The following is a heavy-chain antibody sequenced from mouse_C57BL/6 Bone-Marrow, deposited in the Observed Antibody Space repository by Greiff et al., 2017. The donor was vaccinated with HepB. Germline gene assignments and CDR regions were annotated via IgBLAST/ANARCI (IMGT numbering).Heavy chain of an antibody. CDR2: ISDGGSYT. D-gene: IGHD2-4*01. V-gene: IGHV5-4*01. CDR3: AREDDYDNY. J-gene: IGHJ2*01. CDR1: GFTFSSYA. Sequence: EVMLVESGGGLVKPGGSLKLSCAASGFTFSSYAMSWVRQTPEKRLEWVATISDGGSYTYYPDNVKGRFTISRDNAKNNLYLQMSHLKSEDTAMYYCAREDDYDNYWGQGTTLTVSS.